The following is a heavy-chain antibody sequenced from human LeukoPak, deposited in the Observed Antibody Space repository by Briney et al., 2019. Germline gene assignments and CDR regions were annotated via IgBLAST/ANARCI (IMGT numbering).Heavy chain of an antibody. CDR3: ARDLGSLEWSIVESNWFDS. Sequence: GASVKVSCKASGGTFSSYAISWVRQAPGQGLEWMGGIMPIFGTANYAQKFQGRVTITADESTSTAYMELSSLRSEDTAVYYCARDLGSLEWSIVESNWFDSCGRGTLAPVSS. CDR2: IMPIFGTA. D-gene: IGHD2-21*01. CDR1: GGTFSSYA. J-gene: IGHJ5*01. V-gene: IGHV1-69*13.